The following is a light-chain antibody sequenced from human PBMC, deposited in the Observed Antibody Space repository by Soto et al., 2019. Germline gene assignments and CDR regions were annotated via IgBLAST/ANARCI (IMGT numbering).Light chain of an antibody. J-gene: IGKJ5*01. CDR3: QQRHMWPIT. Sequence: EVVLTQSPVTLSLSPGERATLSCRASQSFRGLLAWYQQKPGQAPRLLIYDAYNRGTGIPPRFSGSGSGTDFTLTFSSLEPEDSAVYYCQQRHMWPITFGQGTRLEIK. CDR2: DAY. CDR1: QSFRGL. V-gene: IGKV3-11*01.